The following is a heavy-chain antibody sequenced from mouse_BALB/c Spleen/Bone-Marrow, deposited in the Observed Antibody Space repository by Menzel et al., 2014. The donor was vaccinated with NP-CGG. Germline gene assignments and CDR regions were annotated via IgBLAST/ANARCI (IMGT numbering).Heavy chain of an antibody. CDR3: TRDGSPFAY. D-gene: IGHD2-3*01. Sequence: VQLQQSGAELVRPGASVKLSCKASGYTFTSYWINWVKQRPGQGLEWIGNIYPSDSYTNYNQKFKDKATLTVDKSSSTAYMQRSSPTSEDSAVYYCTRDGSPFAYWGQGTLVTVSA. CDR2: IYPSDSYT. V-gene: IGHV1-69*02. J-gene: IGHJ3*01. CDR1: GYTFTSYW.